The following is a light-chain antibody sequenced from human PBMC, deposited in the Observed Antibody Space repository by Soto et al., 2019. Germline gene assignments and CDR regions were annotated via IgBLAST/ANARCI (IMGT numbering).Light chain of an antibody. CDR1: SSNIGSNT. CDR3: AAWDDSLNGRV. J-gene: IGLJ3*02. CDR2: SNN. V-gene: IGLV1-44*01. Sequence: QSVLTQPPSASGTPGQRVTISCSGSSSNIGSNTVNWYQQLPGTAPKLLIYSNNQRPSGVPDRLSGSKSGTSASLAISGRQSEDEADYYCAAWDDSLNGRVFGGGTKLTVL.